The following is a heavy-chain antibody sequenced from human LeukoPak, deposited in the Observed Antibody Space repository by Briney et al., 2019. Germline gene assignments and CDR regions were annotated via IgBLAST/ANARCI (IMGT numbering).Heavy chain of an antibody. V-gene: IGHV1-2*06. CDR1: GYTFTGYY. CDR3: ARRRGEPNILDY. CDR2: INPNSGGT. D-gene: IGHD3-16*01. Sequence: GASVKVSCKASGYTFTGYYMHWVRQAPGQGLEWMGRINPNSGGTNYAQKFQGRVTMTRDTSISTAYMELSRLRSDDTALYYCARRRGEPNILDYWGQGNLVTVSS. J-gene: IGHJ4*02.